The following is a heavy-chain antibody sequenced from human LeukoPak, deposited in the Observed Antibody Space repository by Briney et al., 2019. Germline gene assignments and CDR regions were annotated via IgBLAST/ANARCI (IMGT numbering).Heavy chain of an antibody. CDR1: GGSISSSSYY. CDR2: IYYSGST. D-gene: IGHD5-18*01. J-gene: IGHJ4*02. Sequence: PSETLSLTCTVSGGSISSSSYYWGWIRQPPGKGLEWIGSIYYSGSTYYNPSLKSRVTISVDTSKNQFSLKLSSMTAADAAVCYCARHPPVDTAMVDYFDYWGQGTLVTVSS. V-gene: IGHV4-39*01. CDR3: ARHPPVDTAMVDYFDY.